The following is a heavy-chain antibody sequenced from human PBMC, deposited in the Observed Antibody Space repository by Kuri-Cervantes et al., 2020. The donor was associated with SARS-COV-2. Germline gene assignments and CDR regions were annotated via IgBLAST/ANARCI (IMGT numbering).Heavy chain of an antibody. CDR2: INHSGST. V-gene: IGHV4-34*01. CDR3: ARVVLSRLTTVTNYYYYYYYMDV. D-gene: IGHD4-17*01. CDR1: GGSFSGYY. J-gene: IGHJ6*03. Sequence: SETLSLTCAVYGGSFSGYYWSWIRQPPGKGLEWIGEINHSGSTNYNSSLKSRVTISVDTSKNQFSLKLSSVTAADTAVYYCARVVLSRLTTVTNYYYYYYYMDVWGKGATVTVSS.